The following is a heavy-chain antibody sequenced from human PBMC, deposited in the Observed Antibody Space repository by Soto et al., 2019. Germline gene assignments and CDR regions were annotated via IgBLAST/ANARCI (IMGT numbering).Heavy chain of an antibody. CDR3: AKDDYSNYWDNWFDP. V-gene: IGHV3-23*01. Sequence: GESLKISCAASGFTFSSYAMSWVRQAPGKGLEWVSAISGSGGSTYYADSVKGRFTISRDNSKNTLYLQMNSLRAEDTAVYYCAKDDYSNYWDNWFDPWGQGTLVTVSS. CDR1: GFTFSSYA. J-gene: IGHJ5*02. D-gene: IGHD4-4*01. CDR2: ISGSGGST.